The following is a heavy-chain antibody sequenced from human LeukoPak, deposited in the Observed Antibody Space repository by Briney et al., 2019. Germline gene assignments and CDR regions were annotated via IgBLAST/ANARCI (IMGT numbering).Heavy chain of an antibody. CDR2: MNPNSGNT. CDR1: GYTFTSYA. CDR3: ARPYYYDSSGYYYYYFDY. Sequence: ASVKVSCKASGYTFTSYAMNWVRQAPGQGLEWMGWMNPNSGNTGYAQKFQGRVTMTRNTSISTAYMELSSLRSEDTAVYYCARPYYYDSSGYYYYYFDYWGQGTLVTVSS. V-gene: IGHV1-8*02. J-gene: IGHJ4*02. D-gene: IGHD3-22*01.